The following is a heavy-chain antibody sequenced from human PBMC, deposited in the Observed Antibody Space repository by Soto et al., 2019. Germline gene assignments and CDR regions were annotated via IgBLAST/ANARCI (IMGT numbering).Heavy chain of an antibody. D-gene: IGHD3-3*01. CDR1: CDSVSSGGYY. J-gene: IGHJ5*02. CDR3: ARGVTVFGLVSRFWFDP. Sequence: SETLSLTCTVSCDSVSSGGYYWTWIRQPPGKGLEWIGYISYSGATNYNPSLKSRVTVSIDTSKNQFSLRLSSLTAADRAVYFCARGVTVFGLVSRFWFDPWGQGTVVTVSS. V-gene: IGHV4-61*08. CDR2: ISYSGAT.